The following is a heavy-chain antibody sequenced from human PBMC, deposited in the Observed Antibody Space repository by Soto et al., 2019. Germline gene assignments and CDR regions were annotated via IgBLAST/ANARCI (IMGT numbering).Heavy chain of an antibody. CDR3: ARGGYDSLTGPTYCMDV. Sequence: ASVKVSCKASGYTFTSYYMHWVRQAPGQGLEWMGIINTSGGSTSYAQKFQGRVTMTRDTSTSTFYMELRILRSEDTAVYYCARGGYDSLTGPTYCMDVWCPGTTVNVFS. CDR1: GYTFTSYY. CDR2: INTSGGST. J-gene: IGHJ6*02. D-gene: IGHD3-9*01. V-gene: IGHV1-46*01.